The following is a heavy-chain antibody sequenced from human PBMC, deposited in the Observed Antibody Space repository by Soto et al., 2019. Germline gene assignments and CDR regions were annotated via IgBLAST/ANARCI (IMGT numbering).Heavy chain of an antibody. CDR2: ISAYNGNT. D-gene: IGHD3-16*02. CDR3: ARGSWVYDYIWGSYRESDAFDI. CDR1: GYTLTSYG. Sequence: ASLKVSCKASGYTLTSYGISWVRQAPGQGLEWMGWISAYNGNTNYAQKLQGRVTMTTDTSTSTAYMELRSLRSDDTAVYYCARGSWVYDYIWGSYRESDAFDIWGQGTMVTVSS. V-gene: IGHV1-18*01. J-gene: IGHJ3*02.